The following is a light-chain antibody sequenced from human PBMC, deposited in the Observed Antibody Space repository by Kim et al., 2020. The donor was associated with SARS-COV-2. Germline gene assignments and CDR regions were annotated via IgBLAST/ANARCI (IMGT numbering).Light chain of an antibody. Sequence: QTVVTQEPSFSVSPGGTVTITCGLSSGSVSTSYYPSWYQQTPGQAPRTLIYSTNTRSSGVPDRFSGSILGNKAALTITGAQADDESDYYCVLYMGSGISVLGGGTQLTV. CDR2: STN. CDR3: VLYMGSGISV. J-gene: IGLJ3*02. CDR1: SGSVSTSYY. V-gene: IGLV8-61*01.